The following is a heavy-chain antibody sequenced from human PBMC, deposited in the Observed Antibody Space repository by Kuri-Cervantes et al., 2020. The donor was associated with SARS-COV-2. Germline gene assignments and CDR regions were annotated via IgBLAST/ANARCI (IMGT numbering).Heavy chain of an antibody. Sequence: GGSLRLSCAASGFTFSTFGMHWVRQAPGKGPEWVAGLWEDGSNEKYADSVKGRFSISRDNSKKMLYLQMNSLRDEDTAVYYCARNPRAYGGFDPWGQGTLVTVSS. CDR3: ARNPRAYGGFDP. CDR1: GFTFSTFG. CDR2: LWEDGSNE. J-gene: IGHJ5*02. V-gene: IGHV3-33*08. D-gene: IGHD3-10*01.